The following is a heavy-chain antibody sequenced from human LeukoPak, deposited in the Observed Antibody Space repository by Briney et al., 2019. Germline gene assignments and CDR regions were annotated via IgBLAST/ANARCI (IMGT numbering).Heavy chain of an antibody. V-gene: IGHV1-69*06. CDR3: ATAPTGAPRGYGDSASVDY. CDR1: GGTFSSYA. Sequence: GASVKVSCKASGGTFSSYAISWVRQAPGQGLEWMGGIIPIFGTANYAQKFQGRVTMTEDTSTDTAYMELSSLRSEDTAVYYCATAPTGAPRGYGDSASVDYWGQGTLVTVSS. J-gene: IGHJ4*02. CDR2: IIPIFGTA. D-gene: IGHD4-17*01.